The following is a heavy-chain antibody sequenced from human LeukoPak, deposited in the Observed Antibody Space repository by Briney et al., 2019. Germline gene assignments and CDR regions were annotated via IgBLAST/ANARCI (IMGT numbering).Heavy chain of an antibody. CDR2: ISGSGDST. CDR3: ARGPMIVVADYFDY. J-gene: IGHJ4*02. D-gene: IGHD3-22*01. Sequence: GGSLRLSCVASGFTLRSYVMNWVRQTPGKGLEWVSSISGSGDSTFYADSVKGRFSISRDNSKNTLYLQVNGLRAEDTAVYYCARGPMIVVADYFDYWGQGTLVTVSS. V-gene: IGHV3-23*01. CDR1: GFTLRSYV.